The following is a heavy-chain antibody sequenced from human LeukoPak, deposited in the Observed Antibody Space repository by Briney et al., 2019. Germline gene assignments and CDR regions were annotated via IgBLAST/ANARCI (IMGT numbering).Heavy chain of an antibody. V-gene: IGHV3-30-3*01. J-gene: IGHJ4*02. CDR3: AKGVEYYDSSGYQPLRY. CDR2: ISYDGSNK. D-gene: IGHD3-22*01. Sequence: PGGSLRLSCAASGFTFSSYAMHWVRQAPGKGLEWVAVISYDGSNKYYADSVKGRFTISRDNSKNTLYLQMNSLRAEDTAVYYCAKGVEYYDSSGYQPLRYWGQGTLVTVSS. CDR1: GFTFSSYA.